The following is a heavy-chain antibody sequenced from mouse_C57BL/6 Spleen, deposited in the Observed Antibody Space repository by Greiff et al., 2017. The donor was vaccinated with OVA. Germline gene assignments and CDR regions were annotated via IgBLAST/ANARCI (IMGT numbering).Heavy chain of an antibody. CDR3: ARGGIYYDYDVRFAY. Sequence: VKLQQSGAELVRPGTSVKVSCKASGYAFTNYLIEWVKQRPGQGLEWIGVINPGSGGTNYNEKFKGKATLTADKSSSTAYMQLSSLTSEDSAVYFCARGGIYYDYDVRFAYWGQGTLVTVSA. CDR1: GYAFTNYL. D-gene: IGHD2-4*01. CDR2: INPGSGGT. J-gene: IGHJ3*01. V-gene: IGHV1-54*01.